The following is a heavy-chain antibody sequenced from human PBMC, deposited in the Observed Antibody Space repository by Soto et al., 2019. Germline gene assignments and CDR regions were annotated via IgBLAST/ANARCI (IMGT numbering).Heavy chain of an antibody. CDR3: ARGREEAGGPFDY. Sequence: QVQLQESGPGLVKPSQTLSLTCSVSGASFSSGNYYWSWIRQHPGKGMEGIGYIYYTGSTYYNPSLRSRITISEDMSKNHFSLRLSSVTAADTAVYYCARGREEAGGPFDYWGQGTLVTVSS. CDR1: GASFSSGNYY. J-gene: IGHJ4*02. CDR2: IYYTGST. V-gene: IGHV4-31*03. D-gene: IGHD3-10*01.